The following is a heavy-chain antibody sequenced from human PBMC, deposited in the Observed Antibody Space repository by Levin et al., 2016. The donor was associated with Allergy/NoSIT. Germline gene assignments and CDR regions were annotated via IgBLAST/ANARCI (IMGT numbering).Heavy chain of an antibody. CDR3: ARWTGYGTDV. D-gene: IGHD3/OR15-3a*01. J-gene: IGHJ6*02. CDR2: INSNGATT. V-gene: IGHV3-64*01. Sequence: WIRQPPGKGLEYVSAINSNGATTYYVNSVKDRFTISRDNSKNTLYLQMGGLRADDMAVYYCARWTGYGTDVWGQGTTVTVSS.